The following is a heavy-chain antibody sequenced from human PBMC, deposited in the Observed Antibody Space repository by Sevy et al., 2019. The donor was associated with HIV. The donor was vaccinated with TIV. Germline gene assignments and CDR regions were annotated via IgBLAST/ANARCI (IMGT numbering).Heavy chain of an antibody. CDR2: IKQDGSEK. J-gene: IGHJ6*03. CDR1: GFTFSSYW. V-gene: IGHV3-7*03. CDR3: ARRGVYDYYYYMDV. D-gene: IGHD2-8*01. Sequence: GGSLRLSCAASGFTFSSYWMSWVRQAPGKGLEWVANIKQDGSEKYYVDSVKGRFTISRDNAKNSLYLQMNSLRAEETAVYYCARRGVYDYYYYMDVWGKGTTVTVSS.